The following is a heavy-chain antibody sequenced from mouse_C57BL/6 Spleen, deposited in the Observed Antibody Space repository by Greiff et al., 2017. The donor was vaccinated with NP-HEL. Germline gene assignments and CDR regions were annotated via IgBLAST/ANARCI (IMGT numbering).Heavy chain of an antibody. V-gene: IGHV1-84*01. CDR2: IYPGSGNT. D-gene: IGHD1-1*01. Sequence: VQLQQSGPELVKPGASVKISCKASGYTFTDYYINWVKQRPGQGLEWIGWIYPGSGNTKYNEKFKGKATLTVDTSSSTAYMQLSSLTSEDSAVYFCARRDYYGSSEGYAMDYWGQGTSVTVSS. CDR1: GYTFTDYY. J-gene: IGHJ4*01. CDR3: ARRDYYGSSEGYAMDY.